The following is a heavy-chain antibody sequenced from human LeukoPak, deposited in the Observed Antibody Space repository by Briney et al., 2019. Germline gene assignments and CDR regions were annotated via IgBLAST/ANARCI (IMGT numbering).Heavy chain of an antibody. CDR2: INPSGGST. Sequence: GASVKVSCKASGYTFNNYYIHWVRQAPGQGLEWMGIINPSGGSTSYAQKFQGRVTMTSDTSTSTAYMELRSLRSDDTAVYYCARAGGWSEAFDIWGQGTMVTVFS. CDR1: GYTFNNYY. V-gene: IGHV1-46*02. J-gene: IGHJ3*02. D-gene: IGHD6-19*01. CDR3: ARAGGWSEAFDI.